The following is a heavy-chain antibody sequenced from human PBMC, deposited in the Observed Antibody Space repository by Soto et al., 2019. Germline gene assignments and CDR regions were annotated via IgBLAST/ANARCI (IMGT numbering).Heavy chain of an antibody. CDR1: GFPFSNAW. J-gene: IGHJ4*02. D-gene: IGHD6-13*01. CDR2: IKSKDDGGTT. CDR3: AKGGAGYSSPDY. Sequence: RLSCAASGFPFSNAWMNWVRQAPGKGLEWVGRIKSKDDGGTTDYAAPVKGRFTISRDDSKTTLYLQMNSLRAEDTAVYYCAKGGAGYSSPDYWGQGTLVTVSS. V-gene: IGHV3-15*07.